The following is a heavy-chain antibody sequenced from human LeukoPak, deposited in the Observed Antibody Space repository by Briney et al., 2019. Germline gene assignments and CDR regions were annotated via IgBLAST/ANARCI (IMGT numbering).Heavy chain of an antibody. V-gene: IGHV5-51*01. CDR2: IYPGDSDT. D-gene: IGHD3-3*01. Sequence: GESLKISCKGSGYSFTSYWIGWVRQMPGKGLEWMGIIYPGDSDTRYSPSFQGQVTISADKSISTAYLQWSSLRAEDTAVYYCASEHYYDFWSGYSFDYWGQGTLVTVSS. CDR3: ASEHYYDFWSGYSFDY. CDR1: GYSFTSYW. J-gene: IGHJ4*02.